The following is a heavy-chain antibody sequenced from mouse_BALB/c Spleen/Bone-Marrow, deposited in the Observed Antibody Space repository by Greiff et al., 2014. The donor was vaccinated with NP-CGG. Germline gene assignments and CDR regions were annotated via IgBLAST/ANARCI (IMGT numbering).Heavy chain of an antibody. J-gene: IGHJ3*01. V-gene: IGHV1-54*03. D-gene: IGHD2-1*01. CDR3: ARRDGNNACFAT. CDR2: INPGSGGT. Sequence: VQLQQSGAELVRPGTSVKVSCKASGYAFTNYLIEWVKQRPGQGLEWIGVINPGSGGTNYNEKFKGKATLTADKSSSTAYMQLSSLTSDDTAVNFSARRDGNNACFATWAQGILVMVSA. CDR1: GYAFTNYL.